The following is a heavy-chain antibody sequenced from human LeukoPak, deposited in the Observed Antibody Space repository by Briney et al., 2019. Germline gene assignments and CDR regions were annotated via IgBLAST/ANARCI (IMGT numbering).Heavy chain of an antibody. CDR3: ARCKTWFGNLA. CDR1: GFTVSSNY. Sequence: PGGSLSLSCAASGFTVSSNYMIWVRQAPGKGLEWVSVIHNGDSTYYVHSVKGRFTISRDNSPNTLCLQMNSLRAEDTAVYYCARCKTWFGNLAWGQGTLVTVS. D-gene: IGHD3-10*01. J-gene: IGHJ5*02. V-gene: IGHV3-53*01. CDR2: IHNGDST.